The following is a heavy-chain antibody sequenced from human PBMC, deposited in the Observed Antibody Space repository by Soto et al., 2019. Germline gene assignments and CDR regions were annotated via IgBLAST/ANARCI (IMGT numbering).Heavy chain of an antibody. CDR3: ARDGQYDSGGYYRPFDH. V-gene: IGHV4-59*01. D-gene: IGHD3-22*01. CDR1: GGSIGRYY. CDR2: VSYSGAT. J-gene: IGHJ4*02. Sequence: SETLSLTCSVSGGSIGRYYWSWVRQAPGKGLEWIAYVSYSGATRYNPSLESRVTISVDTSKNQFSLRLNSVTAADTAVYYCARDGQYDSGGYYRPFDHWGQGTLVTVSS.